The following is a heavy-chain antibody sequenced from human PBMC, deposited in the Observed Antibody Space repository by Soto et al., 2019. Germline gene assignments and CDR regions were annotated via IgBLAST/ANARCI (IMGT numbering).Heavy chain of an antibody. CDR3: ARSEGLVTRPYNWFDP. J-gene: IGHJ5*02. Sequence: QVQLVQSGAEVKKPGSSVKVSCKASGGTFSSYAISWVRQAPGKGLEWMGGIIPIFGTANYAQKFQGRVTITADESTSTAYMELSSLRSEDTAVYYCARSEGLVTRPYNWFDPWGQGTLVTVSS. V-gene: IGHV1-69*12. D-gene: IGHD6-19*01. CDR2: IIPIFGTA. CDR1: GGTFSSYA.